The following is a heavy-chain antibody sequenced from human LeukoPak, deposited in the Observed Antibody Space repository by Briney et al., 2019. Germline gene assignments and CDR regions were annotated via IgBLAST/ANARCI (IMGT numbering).Heavy chain of an antibody. D-gene: IGHD5-12*01. CDR2: ISSSGSTI. CDR3: ARGATIPGDYYYYGMDV. J-gene: IGHJ6*02. Sequence: GGSLRLSCAASGFTFSDYYMSWIRQAPGKRLEWVSYISSSGSTIYYADSVKGRFTISRDNAKNSLYLQMNSLRAEDTAVYYCARGATIPGDYYYYGMDVWGQGTTVTVSS. V-gene: IGHV3-11*01. CDR1: GFTFSDYY.